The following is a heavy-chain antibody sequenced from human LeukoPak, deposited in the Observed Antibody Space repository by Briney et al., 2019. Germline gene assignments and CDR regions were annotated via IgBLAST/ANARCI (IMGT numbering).Heavy chain of an antibody. D-gene: IGHD6-13*01. CDR2: ISYDGSNK. Sequence: RTGGSLRLSCAASGFTFSSYAMHWVRQAPGKGLEWVAVISYDGSNKYYADSVKSRFTISRDNSKNTLYLQMNSLRAEDTAVYYCAREGVAAAGTVYFQHWGQGTLVTVSS. J-gene: IGHJ1*01. CDR1: GFTFSSYA. V-gene: IGHV3-30-3*01. CDR3: AREGVAAAGTVYFQH.